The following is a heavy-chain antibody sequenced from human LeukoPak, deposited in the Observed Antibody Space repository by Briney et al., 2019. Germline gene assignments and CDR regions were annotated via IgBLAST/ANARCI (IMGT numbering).Heavy chain of an antibody. Sequence: SETLSLTCTVSGGSISSYYWSWIRQPPGKGLEWIGYIYYSGSTNYNPSLKSRVTISVDTSKNQFSLKLSSVTAADTAVYYCARGQPHYDFWSGYYSRGVYFDYWGQGTLVTVSS. CDR2: IYYSGST. D-gene: IGHD3-3*01. CDR3: ARGQPHYDFWSGYYSRGVYFDY. V-gene: IGHV4-59*01. J-gene: IGHJ4*02. CDR1: GGSISSYY.